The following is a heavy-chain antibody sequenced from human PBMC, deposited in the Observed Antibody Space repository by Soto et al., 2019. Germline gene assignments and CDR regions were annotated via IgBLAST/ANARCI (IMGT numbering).Heavy chain of an antibody. Sequence: SVKVSCKASGGTFSSYAISWVRQAPGQGLEWMGGIIPIFGTANYAQKFQGRVTITADESTSTAYMELSSLRSEDTAVYYCARDPPLPDSSSRTFRGYYYGMDVWGQGPRSPSP. CDR2: IIPIFGTA. CDR1: GGTFSSYA. D-gene: IGHD6-13*01. V-gene: IGHV1-69*13. J-gene: IGHJ6*02. CDR3: ARDPPLPDSSSRTFRGYYYGMDV.